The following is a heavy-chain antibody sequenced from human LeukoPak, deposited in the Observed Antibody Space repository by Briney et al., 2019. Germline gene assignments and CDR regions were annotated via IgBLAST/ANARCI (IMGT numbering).Heavy chain of an antibody. CDR2: ISGSGGHT. D-gene: IGHD6-13*01. CDR3: ANGDIAAAGNYYYYGMDV. V-gene: IGHV3-23*01. J-gene: IGHJ6*02. CDR1: GFTFSSYA. Sequence: PGGSLRLSCAASGFTFSSYAMSWVRQAPGKGLEWVSTISGSGGHTYYADSVKGRFTISRDDSKNTLYLQMNSLRAEDTAVYYCANGDIAAAGNYYYYGMDVWGQGTTVTVSS.